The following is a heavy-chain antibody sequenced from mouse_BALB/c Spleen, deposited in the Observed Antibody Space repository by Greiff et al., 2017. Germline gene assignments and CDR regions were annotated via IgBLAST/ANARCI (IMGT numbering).Heavy chain of an antibody. CDR1: GFTFTDYY. CDR3: AREYGNYLYAMDY. D-gene: IGHD2-10*02. J-gene: IGHJ4*01. V-gene: IGHV7-3*02. Sequence: EVKLMESGGGLVQPGGSLRLSCATSGFTFTDYYMSWVRQPPGKALEWLGFIRNKANGYTTEYSASVKGRFTISRDNSQSILYLQMNTLRAEDSATYYCAREYGNYLYAMDYWGQGTSVTVSS. CDR2: IRNKANGYTT.